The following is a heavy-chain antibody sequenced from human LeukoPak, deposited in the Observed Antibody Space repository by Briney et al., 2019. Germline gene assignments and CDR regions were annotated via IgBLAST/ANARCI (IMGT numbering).Heavy chain of an antibody. CDR1: GFTFSDYY. J-gene: IGHJ4*02. D-gene: IGHD5-18*01. Sequence: GGSLRLSCGASGFTFSDYYMSWVRQAPGKGLEWVSYISGSSTYIDYADSVKGRFAISRDNAKNSVYLQMNSLRAEDTAVYYCATCYAHGYGQYYFDYWDQGTLVTVSS. CDR2: ISGSSTYI. V-gene: IGHV3-11*06. CDR3: ATCYAHGYGQYYFDY.